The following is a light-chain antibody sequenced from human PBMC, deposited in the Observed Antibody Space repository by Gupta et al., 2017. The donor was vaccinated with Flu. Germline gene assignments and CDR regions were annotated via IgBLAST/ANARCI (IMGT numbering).Light chain of an antibody. V-gene: IGKV2D-29*01. J-gene: IGKJ3*01. Sequence: VTPGKPASIFCKASQSRRHPDGKTSLFWYLQKPGQPPHLLIYERSKRGSGVPDRFSDSGSETDFTLKISRVEAEDVGVYYCGQTLQLPLTFGHGTTVDIK. CDR2: ERS. CDR3: GQTLQLPLT. CDR1: QSRRHPDGKTS.